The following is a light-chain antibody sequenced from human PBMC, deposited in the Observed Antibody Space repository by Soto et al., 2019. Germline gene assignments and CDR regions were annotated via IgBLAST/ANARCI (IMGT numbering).Light chain of an antibody. V-gene: IGLV2-11*01. Sequence: QSALTQPPSVSGSPGQSVTISCTGTSSDVGGYNYVSWYQQHPGKAPKLMIYDVSKRPSGVPDRFSGSKSGNTASLTISGLQAEDEADYYCCSYAGSSTYVFGTGTKVTVL. J-gene: IGLJ1*01. CDR2: DVS. CDR3: CSYAGSSTYV. CDR1: SSDVGGYNY.